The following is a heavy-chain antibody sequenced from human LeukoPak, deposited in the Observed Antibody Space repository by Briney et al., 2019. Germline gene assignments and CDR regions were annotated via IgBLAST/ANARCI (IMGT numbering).Heavy chain of an antibody. CDR3: ARPNWNGGYFDY. J-gene: IGHJ4*02. CDR1: GGSISSSSYY. CDR2: IYYSGST. D-gene: IGHD1-1*01. V-gene: IGHV4-39*01. Sequence: PSETLSLTCTVSGGSISSSSYYWGWNRQPPGKGLEWIGSIYYSGSTYYNPSLKSRVTISVDTSKNQFSLKLSSVTAADTAVYYCARPNWNGGYFDYWGQGTLVTVSS.